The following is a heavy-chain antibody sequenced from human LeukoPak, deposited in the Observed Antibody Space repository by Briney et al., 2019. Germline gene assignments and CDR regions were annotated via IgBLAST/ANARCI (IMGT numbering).Heavy chain of an antibody. J-gene: IGHJ3*02. D-gene: IGHD6-19*01. V-gene: IGHV4-59*10. Sequence: PSETLSLTCAVYGGSISGYYWSWIRQPAGQGLEWIGRIYTSGRTNYNPSLKSRVTMSVDTSRTHFSLRLSSVTAADTAVYYCTRGRSSAWDDAFDIWGQGTMVTVSS. CDR3: TRGRSSAWDDAFDI. CDR1: GGSISGYY. CDR2: IYTSGRT.